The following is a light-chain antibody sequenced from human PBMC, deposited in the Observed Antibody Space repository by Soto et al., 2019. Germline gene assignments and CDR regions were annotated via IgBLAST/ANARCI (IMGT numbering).Light chain of an antibody. Sequence: EIVLTQSPGTLSLSPGERVTLSCRASQSVSSSYLAWYQQKPGQAPRLLIYGASSRATGIPDRFSGSGSGTDFTLTISRLEPEDFAVYYCQQYGSSPGTCGQGTKVEIK. CDR1: QSVSSSY. CDR3: QQYGSSPGT. J-gene: IGKJ1*01. CDR2: GAS. V-gene: IGKV3-20*01.